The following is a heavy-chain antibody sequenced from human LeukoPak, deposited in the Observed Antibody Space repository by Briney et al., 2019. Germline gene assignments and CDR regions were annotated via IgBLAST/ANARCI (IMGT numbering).Heavy chain of an antibody. V-gene: IGHV1-2*02. CDR1: GYTFTGYY. CDR3: ARDESNYYYYYMDV. J-gene: IGHJ6*03. Sequence: GASVKVSCKASGYTFTGYYMHWMRQAPGQGLEWMGWINPNSGGTNYAQKFQGRVTMTRDTSISTAYMELSRLRSDDTAVYYCARDESNYYYYYMDVWGKGTTVTISS. CDR2: INPNSGGT.